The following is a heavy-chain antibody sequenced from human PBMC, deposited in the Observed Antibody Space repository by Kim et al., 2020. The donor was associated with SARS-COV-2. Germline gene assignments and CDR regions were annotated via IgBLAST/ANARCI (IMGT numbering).Heavy chain of an antibody. V-gene: IGHV1-46*01. CDR3: ARAPFRSSGAYYYYYGMDV. J-gene: IGHJ6*02. CDR2: INPSGGST. Sequence: ASVKVSCKSSGYTFTSYYMHWVRQAPGQGLEWMGIINPSGGSTSYAQKFQGRVTMTRDTSTSTVYMELSSLRSEDTAVYYCARAPFRSSGAYYYYYGMDVWGQGTTVTVSS. CDR1: GYTFTSYY. D-gene: IGHD2-2*01.